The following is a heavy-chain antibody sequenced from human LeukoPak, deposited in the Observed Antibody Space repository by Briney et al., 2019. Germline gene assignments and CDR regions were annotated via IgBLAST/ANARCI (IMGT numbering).Heavy chain of an antibody. D-gene: IGHD3-22*01. J-gene: IGHJ3*01. CDR1: GYTFTSYG. CDR3: AREAAYYDLNGKGDDAFDL. CDR2: INPNNGDT. V-gene: IGHV1-2*02. Sequence: ASVKVSCKASGYTFTSYGISWVRQAPGQGLEWMGWINPNNGDTNYAQKFQARVTTARDTSINTAYMEMISLKSDDTAVYYCAREAAYYDLNGKGDDAFDLWGQGTMVIVSS.